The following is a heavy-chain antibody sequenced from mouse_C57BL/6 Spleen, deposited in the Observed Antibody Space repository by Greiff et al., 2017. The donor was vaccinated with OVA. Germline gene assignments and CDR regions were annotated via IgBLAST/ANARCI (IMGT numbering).Heavy chain of an antibody. Sequence: EVQLQESGPELVKPGASVKMSCKASGYTFTDYNMHWVKQSHGKSLEWIGYINPNNGGTSYNQKFKGKATLTVNKSSSTAYMERRSLTSEDSAVYYCARHWDGWYFDVWGTGTTVTVSS. J-gene: IGHJ1*03. CDR3: ARHWDGWYFDV. CDR1: GYTFTDYN. CDR2: INPNNGGT. D-gene: IGHD4-1*01. V-gene: IGHV1-22*01.